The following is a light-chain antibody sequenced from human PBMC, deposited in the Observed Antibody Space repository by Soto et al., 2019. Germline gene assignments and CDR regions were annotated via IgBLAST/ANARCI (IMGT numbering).Light chain of an antibody. V-gene: IGLV2-14*01. CDR1: SSDVDGYSY. J-gene: IGLJ1*01. CDR3: SSYTSSSTCV. CDR2: DVS. Sequence: QSALTQPASVSGSPGQSITISCTGTSSDVDGYSYVSWYQQHPGKAPKLMIYDVSNQPPGVSNHFSGSKSGNTASLTISGLQAEDEVDYYGSSYTSSSTCVFGTGTKVTV.